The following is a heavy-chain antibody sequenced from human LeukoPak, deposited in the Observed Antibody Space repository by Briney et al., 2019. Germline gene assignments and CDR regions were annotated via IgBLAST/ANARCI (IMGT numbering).Heavy chain of an antibody. CDR3: AGYIVATWGYFDY. CDR1: GGSISSSSYY. J-gene: IGHJ4*02. D-gene: IGHD5-12*01. V-gene: IGHV4-39*07. Sequence: PSETLSLTCTVSGGSISSSSYYWGWIRQPPGKGLEWIGSIYYSGSTYYNPSLKSRVTISVDTSKNQFSLKLSSVTAADTAVYHCAGYIVATWGYFDYWGQGILVTVSS. CDR2: IYYSGST.